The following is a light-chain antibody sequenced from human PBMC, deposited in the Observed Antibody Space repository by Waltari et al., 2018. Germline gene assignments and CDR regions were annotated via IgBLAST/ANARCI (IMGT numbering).Light chain of an antibody. V-gene: IGLV2-23*02. Sequence: QSALTQPASVSASPGQSITISCKGTSSHIGSYHLVSWYQQHPGKAPKVMIYDVTKRPSGVSNRFSGSKSGYTASLTVSGLQAEDESDYYCCSYAGDSLWVFGGGTKLTVL. J-gene: IGLJ3*02. CDR2: DVT. CDR1: SSHIGSYHL. CDR3: CSYAGDSLWV.